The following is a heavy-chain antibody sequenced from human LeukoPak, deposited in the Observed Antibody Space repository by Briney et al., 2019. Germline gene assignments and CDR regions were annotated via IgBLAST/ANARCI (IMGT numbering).Heavy chain of an antibody. CDR1: GGSISSGGYS. D-gene: IGHD5-12*01. Sequence: KPSETLSLTCAVSGGSISSGGYSWSWIRQPPGKGLEWIGYIYHSGSTYYNPSLKSRVTISVDRSKNQFSLKLSSVTAADTAVYYCARGGYGPGKPPFDIWGQGTMVTVSS. CDR2: IYHSGST. CDR3: ARGGYGPGKPPFDI. V-gene: IGHV4-30-2*01. J-gene: IGHJ3*02.